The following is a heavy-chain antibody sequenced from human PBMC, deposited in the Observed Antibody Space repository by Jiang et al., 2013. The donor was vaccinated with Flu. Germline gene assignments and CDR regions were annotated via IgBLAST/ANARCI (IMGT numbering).Heavy chain of an antibody. Sequence: SLRISCKGSGYRFTSYWISWVRQMPGKGLEWMGRLDPSDSYTNYSPSFQGHVTMSSDKSITTAYLQWNSLKASDTAIYYCAREGGSGYFDHWGQGTLVTVSS. D-gene: IGHD1-26*01. CDR3: AREGGSGYFDH. CDR2: LDPSDSYT. J-gene: IGHJ4*02. CDR1: GYRFTSYW. V-gene: IGHV5-10-1*01.